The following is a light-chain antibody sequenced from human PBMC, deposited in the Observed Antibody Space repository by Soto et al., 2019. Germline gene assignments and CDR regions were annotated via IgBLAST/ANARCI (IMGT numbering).Light chain of an antibody. CDR1: SSDVGSYNL. CDR2: EGT. J-gene: IGLJ1*01. Sequence: QSALTQPASVSASPGQSITIPCTGTSSDVGSYNLVSWFQQHPGKVPKLLIYEGTKRPSGLSDRFSGSKSGTTASLTISALQADDEADYFCCSSAPESTYVFGTGTKVTVL. V-gene: IGLV2-23*01. CDR3: CSSAPESTYV.